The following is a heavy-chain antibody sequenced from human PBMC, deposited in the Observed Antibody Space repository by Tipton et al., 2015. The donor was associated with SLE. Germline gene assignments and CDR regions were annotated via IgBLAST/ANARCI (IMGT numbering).Heavy chain of an antibody. CDR1: GGSFSGYY. J-gene: IGHJ4*02. Sequence: TLSLTCAVYGGSFSGYYWSWIRQPPGKGLEWIGYMYYSGSTNYNPSLKSRVTISVDTSKNQFSLKLSSVTAADTAVYYCAREDSSGWYDYWGQGTLVTVSS. CDR2: MYYSGST. CDR3: AREDSSGWYDY. V-gene: IGHV4-59*01. D-gene: IGHD6-19*01.